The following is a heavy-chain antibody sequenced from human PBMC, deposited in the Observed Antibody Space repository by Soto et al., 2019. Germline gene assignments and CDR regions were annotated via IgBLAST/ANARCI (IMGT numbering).Heavy chain of an antibody. CDR2: ISYDGSNK. J-gene: IGHJ4*02. CDR1: GFTFSSYG. V-gene: IGHV3-30*18. Sequence: QVQLVESGGGVVQPGRSLRLSCAASGFTFSSYGMHWVLQAPGKGLEWVAVISYDGSNKYYADSVKGRFTISRDNSKNTLYLQMNSLRAEDTAVYYCAKDRSTVTYFDYWGQGTLVTVSS. CDR3: AKDRSTVTYFDY. D-gene: IGHD4-17*01.